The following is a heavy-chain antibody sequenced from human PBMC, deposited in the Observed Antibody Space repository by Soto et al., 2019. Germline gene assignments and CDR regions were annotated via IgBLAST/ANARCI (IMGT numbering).Heavy chain of an antibody. CDR2: IGTAGDT. CDR3: ARAGGTYYDFWSGYYRHYYYYGMDV. D-gene: IGHD3-3*01. J-gene: IGHJ6*02. CDR1: GFTFSSYD. Sequence: GGSLRLSCAASGFTFSSYDMHWVRQATGKGLEWVSAIGTAGDTYYPGSVKGRFTISRENAKNSLYLQMNSLRAGDTAVYYCARAGGTYYDFWSGYYRHYYYYGMDVWGQGTTVTVSS. V-gene: IGHV3-13*01.